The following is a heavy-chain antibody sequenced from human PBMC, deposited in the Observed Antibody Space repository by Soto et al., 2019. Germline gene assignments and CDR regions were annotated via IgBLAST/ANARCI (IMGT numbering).Heavy chain of an antibody. J-gene: IGHJ6*02. CDR3: AKDIGVYYYDGMDV. Sequence: GGSLRLSCAASGFTFDDYAMHWVRQAPGKGLEWVSLISWDGGSTYYADSVKGRFTISRDNSKNSLYLQMNSLRAEDTALYYCAKDIGVYYYDGMDVWGQGTTVTVSS. D-gene: IGHD3-16*01. CDR2: ISWDGGST. V-gene: IGHV3-43D*03. CDR1: GFTFDDYA.